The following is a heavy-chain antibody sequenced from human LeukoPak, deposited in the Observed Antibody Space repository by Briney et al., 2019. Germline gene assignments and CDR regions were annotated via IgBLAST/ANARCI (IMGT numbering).Heavy chain of an antibody. D-gene: IGHD6-19*01. CDR3: ASGYSSGWPPHDAFDI. V-gene: IGHV3-30-3*01. Sequence: GRSLRLSCAASGFTFSSYAMHWVRQAPGKGLEWVAVISYDGSNKYYADSVKGRFTISRDNSKNPLYLQMNSLRAEDTAVYYCASGYSSGWPPHDAFDIWGQGTMVTVSS. CDR1: GFTFSSYA. J-gene: IGHJ3*02. CDR2: ISYDGSNK.